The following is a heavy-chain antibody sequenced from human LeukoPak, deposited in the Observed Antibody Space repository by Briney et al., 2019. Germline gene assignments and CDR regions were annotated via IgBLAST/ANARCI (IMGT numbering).Heavy chain of an antibody. J-gene: IGHJ4*01. CDR1: GYSFSTYW. D-gene: IGHD3-16*01. CDR3: ARTRYNHGYTYYFDF. Sequence: GESLKISCQGSGYSFSTYWIAWVRPLPGKGLEWMGILYPDGSTTRYSPSFQDRATISADKSIHTAYMQWSSLKASDSAMYYCARTRYNHGYTYYFDFWGQGTLVTASS. CDR2: LYPDGSTT. V-gene: IGHV5-51*01.